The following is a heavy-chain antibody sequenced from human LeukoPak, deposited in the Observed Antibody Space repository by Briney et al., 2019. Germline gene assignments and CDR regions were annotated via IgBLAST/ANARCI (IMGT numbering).Heavy chain of an antibody. J-gene: IGHJ4*02. CDR3: ATRRDGYATDY. CDR1: GGSISSYY. Sequence: SETLSLTCTVSGGSISSYYWSWIRQPPGKGLEWIGYIYYSGSTNYNPSLKSRVTISVDTSKNQFSLKLSSVTAADTAVYYCATRRDGYATDYWGQGTLVTVSS. V-gene: IGHV4-59*12. D-gene: IGHD5-24*01. CDR2: IYYSGST.